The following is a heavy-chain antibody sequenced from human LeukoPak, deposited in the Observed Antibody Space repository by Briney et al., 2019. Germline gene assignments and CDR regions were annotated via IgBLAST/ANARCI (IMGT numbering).Heavy chain of an antibody. Sequence: PSETLSLTCTVSGGSISSSSYYWGWIRQPPGKGLEWIGRIHTSGSTNYNPSLKSRVTMSVDTSKNQFSLKLSSVTAADTAVYYCARDRYYYDSSGYYIFDYWGQGTLVTVSS. J-gene: IGHJ4*02. D-gene: IGHD3-22*01. CDR1: GGSISSSSYY. V-gene: IGHV4-39*07. CDR2: IHTSGST. CDR3: ARDRYYYDSSGYYIFDY.